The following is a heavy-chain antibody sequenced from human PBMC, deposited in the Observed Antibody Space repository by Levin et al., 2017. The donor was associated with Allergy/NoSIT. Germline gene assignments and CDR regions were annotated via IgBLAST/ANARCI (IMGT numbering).Heavy chain of an antibody. J-gene: IGHJ3*01. CDR2: ISFDGSKK. CDR3: ARGSYDFVSGSYAPTDL. Sequence: GESLKISCAGSGFVFRTYNMHWVRQAPGKGLEWVAHISFDGSKKFFADSVRGRFTISRDNSNDTLQLRMNSLSTDDTALYFCARGSYDFVSGSYAPTDLWGQGTMVIVSS. CDR1: GFVFRTYN. D-gene: IGHD3-16*01. V-gene: IGHV3-30-3*01.